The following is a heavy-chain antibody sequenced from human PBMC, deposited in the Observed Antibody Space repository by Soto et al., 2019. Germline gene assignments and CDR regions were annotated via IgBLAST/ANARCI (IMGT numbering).Heavy chain of an antibody. CDR1: GFTFSSYS. V-gene: IGHV3-48*01. D-gene: IGHD1-1*01. J-gene: IGHJ4*02. CDR2: ISSSSSTI. CDR3: ARDYKY. Sequence: GGSLRLSCAASGFTFSSYSMNWVRQAPGKGLEWVSYISSSSSTIYYADSVKGRFTISRDNAKNSLYPQMNSLRAEDTAVYYCARDYKYWGQGTLVTVSS.